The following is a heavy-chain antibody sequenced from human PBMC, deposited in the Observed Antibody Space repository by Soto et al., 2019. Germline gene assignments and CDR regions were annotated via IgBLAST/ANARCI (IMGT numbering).Heavy chain of an antibody. J-gene: IGHJ5*02. Sequence: PSETLSLTCTVSGGSISSGGYYWSWIRQHPGKGLEWIGYIYYSGSTYYNPSLKSRVTISVDTSKNQFSLKLSSVTAADTAVYYCARENLGSGNPNWFDPWGQGTLVTVSS. V-gene: IGHV4-31*03. D-gene: IGHD3-10*01. CDR1: GGSISSGGYY. CDR2: IYYSGST. CDR3: ARENLGSGNPNWFDP.